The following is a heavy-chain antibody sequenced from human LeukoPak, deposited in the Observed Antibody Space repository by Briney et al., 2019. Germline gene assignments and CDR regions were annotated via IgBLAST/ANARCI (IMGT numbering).Heavy chain of an antibody. CDR2: IIPIFGTA. D-gene: IGHD3-10*01. Sequence: ASVTVSCKASGGTFSSYAIGWVRQAPGQGLEWMGGIIPIFGTANYAQKFQGRVTITADESTSTAYMELSSLRSEDTAVYYCARDYLRDAFDIWGQGTMVTVSS. CDR3: ARDYLRDAFDI. V-gene: IGHV1-69*13. CDR1: GGTFSSYA. J-gene: IGHJ3*02.